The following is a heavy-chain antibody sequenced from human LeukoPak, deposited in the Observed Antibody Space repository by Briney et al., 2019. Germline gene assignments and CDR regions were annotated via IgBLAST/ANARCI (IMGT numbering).Heavy chain of an antibody. CDR3: ARSGGNVGFDY. Sequence: SETLSLTCAVSGGSISSGGYSWSWIRQPPGRGLEWIGYIYHSGSTYYNPSLKSRVTISVDRSKNQFSLKLSSVTAADTAVYYCARSGGNVGFDYWGQGTLVTVSS. V-gene: IGHV4-30-2*01. D-gene: IGHD4-23*01. CDR2: IYHSGST. J-gene: IGHJ4*02. CDR1: GGSISSGGYS.